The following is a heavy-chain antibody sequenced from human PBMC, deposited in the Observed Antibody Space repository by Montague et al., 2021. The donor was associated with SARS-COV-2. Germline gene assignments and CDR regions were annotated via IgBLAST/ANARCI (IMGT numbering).Heavy chain of an antibody. CDR2: IYYSGSN. CDR3: ARVGRQQLVRLYGIDV. D-gene: IGHD6-13*01. J-gene: IGHJ6*02. CDR1: GGSISSSSYY. V-gene: IGHV4-39*07. Sequence: SETLSLTCTVSGGSISSSSYYWGWIRQPPGKGLEWIGSIYYSGSNYSNPSLKSRVTISVDTSKNQFSLKLSSVTAADTAVYYCARVGRQQLVRLYGIDVWGQGTLVTVSS.